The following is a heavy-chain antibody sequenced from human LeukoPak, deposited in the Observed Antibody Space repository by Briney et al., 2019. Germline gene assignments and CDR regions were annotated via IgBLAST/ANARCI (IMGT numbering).Heavy chain of an antibody. D-gene: IGHD3-16*02. CDR1: GGSFSGYY. CDR3: ASSYDYVWGSYRPPYFDY. V-gene: IGHV4-34*01. CDR2: INHSGST. Sequence: SETLSLTCAVYGGSFSGYYWSWIRQPPGKGLEWIGEINHSGSTNYNPSLKSRVTISVDTSTNQFSLKLSSVTAADTAVYYSASSYDYVWGSYRPPYFDYWGQGTLVTVSS. J-gene: IGHJ4*02.